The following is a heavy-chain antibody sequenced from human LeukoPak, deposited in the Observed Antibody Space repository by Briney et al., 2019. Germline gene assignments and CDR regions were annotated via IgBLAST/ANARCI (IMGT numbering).Heavy chain of an antibody. CDR1: GYTFTSYG. CDR3: ARGLEYSSSLTTYPFDY. J-gene: IGHJ4*02. D-gene: IGHD6-6*01. Sequence: SVKVSCKASGYTFTSYGISWMRQAPGQGLEWMGGIIPIFGTANSAQKFQGRVTITTDESTSTAYMELSSLRSEDTAVYYCARGLEYSSSLTTYPFDYWGQGTLVTVSS. V-gene: IGHV1-69*05. CDR2: IIPIFGTA.